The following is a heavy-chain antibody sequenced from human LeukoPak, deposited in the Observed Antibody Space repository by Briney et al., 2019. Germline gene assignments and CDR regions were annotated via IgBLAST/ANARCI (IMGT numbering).Heavy chain of an antibody. CDR1: GFTFSDHY. V-gene: IGHV3-11*05. J-gene: IGHJ4*02. CDR3: ARGDYGGDYFDY. Sequence: PGGSLRLSCEVSGFTFSDHYMSWIRQAPGKRLEWVSHISSGSTYTNYADSVEGRFTTSRDNAKNSLYLQMNSLRAEDTAVYYCARGDYGGDYFDYWGQGTLVTVSS. D-gene: IGHD4-23*01. CDR2: ISSGSTYT.